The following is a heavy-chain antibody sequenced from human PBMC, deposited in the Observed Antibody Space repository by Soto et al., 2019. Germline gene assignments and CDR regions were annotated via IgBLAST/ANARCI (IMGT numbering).Heavy chain of an antibody. CDR2: INPNSGGT. J-gene: IGHJ6*02. CDR1: GYTFTGYY. CDR3: ARDGYPSIAAHHYGMDV. D-gene: IGHD6-6*01. Sequence: ASVKVSCKASGYTFTGYYMHWVRQAPGQGLEWMGWINPNSGGTNYAQKFKGWVTMTRDTSISTAYMELSRLRSDDTAVYYCARDGYPSIAAHHYGMDVWGQGTTVTVSS. V-gene: IGHV1-2*04.